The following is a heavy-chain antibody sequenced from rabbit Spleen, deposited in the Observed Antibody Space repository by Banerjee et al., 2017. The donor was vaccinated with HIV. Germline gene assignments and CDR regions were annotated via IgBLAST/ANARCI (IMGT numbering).Heavy chain of an antibody. V-gene: IGHV1S45*01. D-gene: IGHD1-1*01. J-gene: IGHJ4*01. CDR3: ARDNYGTYGSGGYDL. CDR2: AYAGSSGGT. CDR1: GFSFSSGYY. Sequence: QEQLVESGGDLVQPEGSLTLTCTASGFSFSSGYYMCWVRQAPGKGLEWVACAYAGSSGGTYSATWAKGRFTISKTSSTTVTLQMTSLTAADTATYFCARDNYGTYGSGGYDLWGPGTLVTVS.